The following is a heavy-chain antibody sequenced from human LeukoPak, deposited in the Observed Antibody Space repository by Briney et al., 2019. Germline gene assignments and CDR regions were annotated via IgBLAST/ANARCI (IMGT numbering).Heavy chain of an antibody. J-gene: IGHJ4*02. CDR3: ARASDFDWFDY. V-gene: IGHV4-59*01. CDR1: GGSISSYY. Sequence: SETLSLTCTVSGGSISSYYWSWIRQPPGKGLEWIGYIYYSGSTNYNPSLKSRVTISVDTSKNQFSLKLSSVTAADTAVYYCARASDFDWFDYWGQGTLVTVSS. D-gene: IGHD3-9*01. CDR2: IYYSGST.